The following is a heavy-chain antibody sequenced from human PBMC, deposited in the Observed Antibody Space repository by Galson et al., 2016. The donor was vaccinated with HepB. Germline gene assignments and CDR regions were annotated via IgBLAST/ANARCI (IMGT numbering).Heavy chain of an antibody. CDR2: IKQDGSEK. J-gene: IGHJ4*02. CDR3: ARAIATSY. D-gene: IGHD5-24*01. V-gene: IGHV3-7*05. CDR1: GFTFSSFW. Sequence: SLRLSCAASGFTFSSFWRSWVRQAPGKGLEWVANIKQDGSEKSYVDSVKGRFTISRDNAKSSLFLQMNSLRADDTAGYYCARAIATSYWGQGALVTVSS.